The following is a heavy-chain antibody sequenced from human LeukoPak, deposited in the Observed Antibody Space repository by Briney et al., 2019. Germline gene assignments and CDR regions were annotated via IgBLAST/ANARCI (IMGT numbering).Heavy chain of an antibody. J-gene: IGHJ4*02. CDR3: ARPAYDFWSGYYTFDY. V-gene: IGHV4-39*01. Sequence: SSNFMSWVRQPPGKGLEWIGSIYYSGSTYYNPSLKSRVTISVDTSKNQFSLKLSSVTAADTAVYYCARPAYDFWSGYYTFDYWGQGTLVTVSS. CDR2: IYYSGST. CDR1: SSNF. D-gene: IGHD3-3*01.